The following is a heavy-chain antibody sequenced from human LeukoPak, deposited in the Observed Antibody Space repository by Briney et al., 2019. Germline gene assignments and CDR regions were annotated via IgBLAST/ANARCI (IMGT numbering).Heavy chain of an antibody. J-gene: IGHJ3*02. V-gene: IGHV4-59*08. CDR2: IYYSGST. D-gene: IGHD1-26*01. CDR1: GGSISSYY. Sequence: PSETLSLTCTVSGGSISSYYWSWIRQPPGKGLEWIGYIYYSGSTNYNPSLKSRVTISVDTSKNQFSLKLSSVAAADTAVYYCARSGSYSWAFDIWGQGTMVTVSS. CDR3: ARSGSYSWAFDI.